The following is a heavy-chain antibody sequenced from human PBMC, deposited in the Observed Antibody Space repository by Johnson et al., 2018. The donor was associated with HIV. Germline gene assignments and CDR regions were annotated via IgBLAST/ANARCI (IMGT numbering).Heavy chain of an antibody. D-gene: IGHD7-27*01. J-gene: IGHJ3*02. CDR3: AKDERQLGGWSHAFDM. CDR2: IYSGGST. Sequence: VQLVESGGGLVQPGGSLRLSCAASGFTVSSTYMSWLRQAPGKGLEWVSVIYSGGSTYYADSVKGRFTISRDNSKNTLYLQMNSLRAEDTAVYYYAKDERQLGGWSHAFDMWGQGTKVSVSS. V-gene: IGHV3-66*02. CDR1: GFTVSSTY.